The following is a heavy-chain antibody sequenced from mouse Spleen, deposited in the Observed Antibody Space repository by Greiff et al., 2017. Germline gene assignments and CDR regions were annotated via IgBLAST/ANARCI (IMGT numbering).Heavy chain of an antibody. CDR1: GYAFSSYW. V-gene: IGHV1-80*01. Sequence: QVQLQQPGAELVKPGASVKISCKASGYAFSSYWMNWVKQRPGKGLEWIGQIYPGDGDTNYNGKFKGKATLTADKSSSTAYMQLSSLTSEDSAVYFCARSRGYDHYAMDYWGQGTSVTVSS. J-gene: IGHJ4*01. CDR2: IYPGDGDT. D-gene: IGHD2-2*01. CDR3: ARSRGYDHYAMDY.